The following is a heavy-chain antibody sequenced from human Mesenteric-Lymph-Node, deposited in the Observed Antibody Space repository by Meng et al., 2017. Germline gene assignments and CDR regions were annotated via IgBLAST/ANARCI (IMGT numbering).Heavy chain of an antibody. CDR1: RGSMDGYL. CDR3: ARDFHDMDV. V-gene: IGHV4-59*01. Sequence: SETLSLTCTVSRGSMDGYLWAWIRQPPGKGLEWMGYMSYSGPDEHNPSLKSRITMTRDTSKNQFSLNLASVTAADTAVHYCARDFHDMDVWGQGTTVTVSS. J-gene: IGHJ6*01. CDR2: MSYSGPD.